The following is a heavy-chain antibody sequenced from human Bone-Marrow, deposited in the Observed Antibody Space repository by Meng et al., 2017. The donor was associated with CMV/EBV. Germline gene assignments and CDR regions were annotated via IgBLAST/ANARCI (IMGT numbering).Heavy chain of an antibody. D-gene: IGHD1-26*01. Sequence: GSLRLSCTVSGGSINNTGYYWGWIRQSPGKGLEWIANIYYTGSTYYDLSLRSRVTISVDTSKSQFSLNLYSVTAADTAVYYCAREQWELLGAFDFWGQGRLVTVSS. CDR2: IYYTGST. V-gene: IGHV4-39*07. CDR3: AREQWELLGAFDF. CDR1: GGSINNTGYY. J-gene: IGHJ4*02.